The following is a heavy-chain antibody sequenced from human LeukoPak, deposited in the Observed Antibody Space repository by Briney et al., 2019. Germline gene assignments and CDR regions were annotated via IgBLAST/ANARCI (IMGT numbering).Heavy chain of an antibody. CDR2: INPNSGDA. CDR1: GYTFTGYY. CDR3: ARGRSFGTYYYGSGSYYNGPPGYYYGMDV. J-gene: IGHJ6*02. D-gene: IGHD3-10*01. V-gene: IGHV1-2*04. Sequence: ASVKVSCKASGYTFTGYYMHWVRQAPGQGLEWMGWINPNSGDANYAQKFQGWVTMTRDTSISTAYMELSRLRSDDTAVYYCARGRSFGTYYYGSGSYYNGPPGYYYGMDVWGQGTTVTVSS.